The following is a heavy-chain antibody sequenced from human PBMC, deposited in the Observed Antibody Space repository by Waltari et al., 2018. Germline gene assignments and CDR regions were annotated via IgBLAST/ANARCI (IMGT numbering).Heavy chain of an antibody. CDR1: GYSISSGYH. V-gene: IGHV4-38-2*02. D-gene: IGHD3-22*01. CDR2: IYHSGST. J-gene: IGHJ4*02. CDR3: AREGGSGFNDY. Sequence: QVQLQESGPGLVKPSETLSLTCAVPGYSISSGYHWRWIRQPPGKGLEWIGSIYHSGSTYYNPSLKSRVTISVDTSKNQFSLKLSSVTAADTAVYYCAREGGSGFNDYWGQGTLVTVSS.